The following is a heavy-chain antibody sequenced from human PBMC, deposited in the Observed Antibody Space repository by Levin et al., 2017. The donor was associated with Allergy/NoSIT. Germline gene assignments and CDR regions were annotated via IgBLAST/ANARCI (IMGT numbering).Heavy chain of an antibody. CDR2: IYYSGST. Sequence: KPSETLSLTCTVSGGSISSSYWNWIRQPPGKGLEWIGYIYYSGSTNYNPSLKSRVTISVDTSKNQFSLWLSSVTAADTAVYYCARKTAFDIWGQGTMVTVSS. CDR1: GGSISSSY. V-gene: IGHV4-59*01. J-gene: IGHJ3*02. CDR3: ARKTAFDI.